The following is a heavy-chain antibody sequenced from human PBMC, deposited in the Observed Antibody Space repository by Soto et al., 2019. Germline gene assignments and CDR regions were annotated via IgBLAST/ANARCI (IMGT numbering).Heavy chain of an antibody. CDR3: ARDLRDITIFGVVVSDAFDI. CDR1: GGSISSYY. J-gene: IGHJ3*02. Sequence: SETLSLTCTVSGGSISSYYWSWIRQPPGKGLEWIGYIYYSGSTNYNPSLKSRVTISVDASKNQFSLKLSSVTAADTAVYYCARDLRDITIFGVVVSDAFDIWGQGTMVTVSS. V-gene: IGHV4-59*01. CDR2: IYYSGST. D-gene: IGHD3-3*01.